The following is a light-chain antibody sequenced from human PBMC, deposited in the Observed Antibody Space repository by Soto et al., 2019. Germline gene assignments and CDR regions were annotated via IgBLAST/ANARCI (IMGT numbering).Light chain of an antibody. CDR3: ATWDSSLSGMI. J-gene: IGLJ2*01. CDR2: DND. Sequence: QSVLTQPPSVSAAPGQTITLSCSGRTSNIGTNYVSWYQHLPGTAPKLLIYDNDKRPSGIPDRFSGSKSDTSATLGITGLQPGDEADYYCATWDSSLSGMIFGGGTKVTVL. V-gene: IGLV1-51*01. CDR1: TSNIGTNY.